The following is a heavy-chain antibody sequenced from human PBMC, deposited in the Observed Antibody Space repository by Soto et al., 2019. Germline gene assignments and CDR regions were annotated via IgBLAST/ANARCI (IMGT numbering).Heavy chain of an antibody. CDR2: ISPMYGIA. Sequence: QVQLVQSGAEVKKPGSSVRVSCRTSGGTFKKYGFSWVRQAPGQGLEWMGGISPMYGIANYGQIFQGRLTNTADESTNTVYMDLTSLKSEDTAVYYCAGEVGGTGLHLWGQGTQVTVSS. J-gene: IGHJ5*02. D-gene: IGHD1-26*01. CDR1: GGTFKKYG. V-gene: IGHV1-69*12. CDR3: AGEVGGTGLHL.